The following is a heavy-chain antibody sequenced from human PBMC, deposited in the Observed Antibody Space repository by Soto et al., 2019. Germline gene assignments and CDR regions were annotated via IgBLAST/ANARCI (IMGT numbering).Heavy chain of an antibody. CDR2: ITSSGDTI. D-gene: IGHD3-3*01. J-gene: IGHJ4*02. CDR1: GFTFSDYY. V-gene: IGHV3-11*01. Sequence: PGGSLRLSCAASGFTFSDYYMSWIRQAPGKGLEWLSYITSSGDTIYYSDSVKGRFTISRDNAKKSLYLQMNSLRADDTAVYYCETHGSGCSFDNWGQGTIVSV. CDR3: ETHGSGCSFDN.